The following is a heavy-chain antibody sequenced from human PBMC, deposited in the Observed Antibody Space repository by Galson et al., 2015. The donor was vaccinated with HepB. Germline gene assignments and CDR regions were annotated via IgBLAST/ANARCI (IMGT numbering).Heavy chain of an antibody. Sequence: SLRLSCAASGFTFDDYGMSWVRQAPGKGLEWVSGINWNGGSTGYADSVKGRFTISRDNAKNSLYLQMNSLRAEDTALYHCARERQAAGSRHFDLWARGTLVTVSS. D-gene: IGHD6-13*01. J-gene: IGHJ2*01. CDR1: GFTFDDYG. CDR2: INWNGGST. CDR3: ARERQAAGSRHFDL. V-gene: IGHV3-20*01.